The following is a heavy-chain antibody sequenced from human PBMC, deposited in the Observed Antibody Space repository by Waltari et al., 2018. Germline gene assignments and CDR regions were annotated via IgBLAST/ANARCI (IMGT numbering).Heavy chain of an antibody. J-gene: IGHJ5*02. CDR1: GDSVSSGPYF. Sequence: TLSLTCTVSGDSVSSGPYFWAWIRQPPGKGLEWLGSMFYSGTTYHNSSLKSRVTISVDTSKNQVSLQLKSVTAADTAVYFCARDRSGTINSFDPWGRGTLVTVSS. D-gene: IGHD1-26*01. V-gene: IGHV4-39*07. CDR2: MFYSGTT. CDR3: ARDRSGTINSFDP.